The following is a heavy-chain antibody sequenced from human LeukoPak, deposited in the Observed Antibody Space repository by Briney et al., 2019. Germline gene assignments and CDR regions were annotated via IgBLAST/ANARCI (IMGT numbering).Heavy chain of an antibody. CDR1: GFNFSSYW. CDR2: IHQDGSDK. CDR3: GSGYYSTPTYFDY. J-gene: IGHJ4*02. V-gene: IGHV3-7*01. D-gene: IGHD3-22*01. Sequence: GGSLRLSCAASGFNFSSYWMSWVRQAPGKGLEWVANIHQDGSDKYYVDSVKGRFTISRDNAKNSLYLQMNSLRAEDTAVYAGGSGYYSTPTYFDYWGQGTLVTVSS.